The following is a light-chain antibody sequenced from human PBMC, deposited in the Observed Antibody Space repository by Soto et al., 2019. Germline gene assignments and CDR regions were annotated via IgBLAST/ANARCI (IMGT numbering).Light chain of an antibody. CDR2: GNS. CDR3: QSYDSSLSVGV. V-gene: IGLV1-40*01. CDR1: SSNIGAGYD. J-gene: IGLJ3*02. Sequence: QSVLTQPPSVSGAPGQRVTISCTGSSSNIGAGYDVHWYQQLPGTAPKLLIYGNSNRPSGVPDRFSGSKSGTSASLAITGLQAGDEADYYCQSYDSSLSVGVFGGGTKLTVL.